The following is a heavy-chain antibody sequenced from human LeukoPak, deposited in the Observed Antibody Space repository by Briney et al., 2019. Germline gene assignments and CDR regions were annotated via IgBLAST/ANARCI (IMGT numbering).Heavy chain of an antibody. CDR2: ISDSGGST. D-gene: IGHD3-10*01. Sequence: GGSLRLSCAASGFTFRTYAMSWVRQAPGEGLEWVSAISDSGGSTFYADSVRGRFTISRDNSKNTLYLQMHSLRAEDTAVYYCASGVVRGDYFDYWGQGTLVTVSS. V-gene: IGHV3-23*01. J-gene: IGHJ4*02. CDR1: GFTFRTYA. CDR3: ASGVVRGDYFDY.